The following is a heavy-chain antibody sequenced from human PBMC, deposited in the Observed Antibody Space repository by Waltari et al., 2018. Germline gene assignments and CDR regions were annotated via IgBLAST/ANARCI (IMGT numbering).Heavy chain of an antibody. V-gene: IGHV5-51*01. CDR3: ALGGRDRSSFDY. J-gene: IGHJ4*02. CDR2: IYPGDSDT. CDR1: GYSFTSYW. D-gene: IGHD6-13*01. Sequence: EVQLVQSGAEVKKPGESLKISCKGSGYSFTSYWIGWVRTMPGKGLEWMGIIYPGDSDTRYSPSFQGQVTISAEKAISTAYLEWSRLKALDTAMDYCALGGRDRSSFDYWGQGNLVTVSS.